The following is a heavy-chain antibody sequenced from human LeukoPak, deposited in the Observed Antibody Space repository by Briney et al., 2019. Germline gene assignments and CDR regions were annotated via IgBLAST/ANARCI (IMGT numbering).Heavy chain of an antibody. D-gene: IGHD3-9*01. Sequence: GGSLRLSCAASGFTFSAYWMSWVRQAPGKGPEWVANIRHDGLVQVYVDSVKGRFTISRDNTKNSLYLQMNSLRVEDTAVYYCQRSDWGWGQGTLVTVSS. CDR2: IRHDGLVQ. CDR1: GFTFSAYW. CDR3: QRSDWG. J-gene: IGHJ4*02. V-gene: IGHV3-7*03.